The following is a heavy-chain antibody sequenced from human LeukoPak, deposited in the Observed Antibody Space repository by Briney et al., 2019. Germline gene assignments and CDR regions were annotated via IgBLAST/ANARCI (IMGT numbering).Heavy chain of an antibody. CDR3: ARGDYNWNQGYFDY. CDR2: ISISSGDR. CDR1: GFTFSNYH. V-gene: IGHV1-18*01. Sequence: ASVKVSCKTSGFTFSNYHITWVRQAPGQGLEWMGWISISSGDRNYAQNVQGRVTMTTDTATSTAYMELTNLRSDDTAIYYCARGDYNWNQGYFDYWGRGTLVTVSS. J-gene: IGHJ4*02. D-gene: IGHD1-20*01.